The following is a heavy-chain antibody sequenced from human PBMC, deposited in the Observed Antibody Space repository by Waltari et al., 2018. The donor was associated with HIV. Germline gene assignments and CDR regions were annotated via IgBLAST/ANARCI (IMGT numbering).Heavy chain of an antibody. D-gene: IGHD6-19*01. CDR3: ASSYTYSVWGAFDT. J-gene: IGHJ3*02. CDR1: GGSITSSNNF. CDR2: IYHDGST. Sequence: QMQLQESGPGLVKPSDTLSLTCTVSGGSITSSNNFWGWIRQPPAKGLGWVGSIYHDGSTHYDSSLKDSSLKSRVTISLDTSKNLFSLELTSVSATDTAIYYCASSYTYSVWGAFDTWGQGTMVTVSS. V-gene: IGHV4-39*02.